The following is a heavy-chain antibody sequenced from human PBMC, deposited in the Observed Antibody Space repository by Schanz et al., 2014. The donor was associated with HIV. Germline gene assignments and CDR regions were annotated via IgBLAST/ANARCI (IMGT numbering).Heavy chain of an antibody. CDR1: GYTFTGYY. CDR2: INPNSGGT. CDR3: AMGPDYYDSSAYYRVGLWYFDL. V-gene: IGHV1-2*02. Sequence: QVQLVQSGAEVKKPGASVKVSCKAFGYTFTGYYIHWVRQAPGQGLEWMGWINPNSGGTNHAQVFQGRVTMTRDTSISTAYMELRRLRYDDTAVYYCAMGPDYYDSSAYYRVGLWYFDLWGRGTLVTVSS. D-gene: IGHD3-22*01. J-gene: IGHJ2*01.